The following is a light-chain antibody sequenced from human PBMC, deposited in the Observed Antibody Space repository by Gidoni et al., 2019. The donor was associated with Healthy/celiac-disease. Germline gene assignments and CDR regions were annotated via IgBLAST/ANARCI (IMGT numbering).Light chain of an antibody. CDR3: QVWDSSSDHVV. V-gene: IGLV3-21*04. J-gene: IGLJ2*01. Sequence: SSVLTQPPSASVAPGTTARITCGGNNIGSKSVHWYQQKPGQAPVLVIYYDSDRPSGIPERFSGSNSGNTATLTISRVEAGDEADYYCQVWDSSSDHVVFGGGTKLTVL. CDR2: YDS. CDR1: NIGSKS.